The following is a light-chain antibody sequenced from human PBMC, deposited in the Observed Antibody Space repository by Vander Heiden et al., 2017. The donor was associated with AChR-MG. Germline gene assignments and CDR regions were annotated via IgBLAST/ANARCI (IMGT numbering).Light chain of an antibody. Sequence: EIVMTQSPATLSVSPGESATLSCRASQSVSSNLAWYHQKPGQAPRLLIYGASTRATGIPARFSGSGSGTEFTLTISSLQSEDVAVYYCQQYNNWPPLTFGGGTKVEIK. CDR1: QSVSSN. V-gene: IGKV3-15*01. CDR2: GAS. J-gene: IGKJ4*01. CDR3: QQYNNWPPLT.